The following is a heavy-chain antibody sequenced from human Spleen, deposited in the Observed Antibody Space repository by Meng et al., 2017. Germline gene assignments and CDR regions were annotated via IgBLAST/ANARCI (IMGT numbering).Heavy chain of an antibody. Sequence: QAQVVDWGLGLLWPSGPTSVSCRVYGGSISSSNWWSWVRQPPGKGLEWMGEIYHSGSTNNNRSLKSRVTISVDKSKNQFSQKLSSVTAADTAVYYCARGSVLWFGEVMDHRYFDYWGQGTLVTVSS. CDR1: GGSISSSNW. CDR3: ARGSVLWFGEVMDHRYFDY. J-gene: IGHJ4*02. D-gene: IGHD3-10*01. V-gene: IGHV4-4*02. CDR2: IYHSGST.